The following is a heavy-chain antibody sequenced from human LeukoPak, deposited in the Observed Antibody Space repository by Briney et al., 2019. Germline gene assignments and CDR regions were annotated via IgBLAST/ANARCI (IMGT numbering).Heavy chain of an antibody. CDR3: TRDSRSRARGYFDY. CDR2: IRSKAYGGTT. J-gene: IGHJ4*02. V-gene: IGHV3-49*04. CDR1: GFTFGDYA. D-gene: IGHD3-10*01. Sequence: GGSLRLSCTASGFTFGDYAMSWVRQAPGKGLEGVGIIRSKAYGGTTEYAASVKGRFTISRDDSKSIAYLQMNSLKTEDTAVYYCTRDSRSRARGYFDYWGQGTLVTVSS.